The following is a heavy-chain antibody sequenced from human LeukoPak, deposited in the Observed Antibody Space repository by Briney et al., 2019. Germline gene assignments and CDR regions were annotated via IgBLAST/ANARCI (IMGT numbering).Heavy chain of an antibody. CDR1: GGSVNSGGYY. CDR3: ASGESYGDYADY. V-gene: IGHV4-30-2*01. Sequence: SETLSLTYTVSGGSVNSGGYYWSWIRQPPGKGLEWIGYIYHSGSTYYNPSLKSRVTISVDRSKNQFSLKLSSVTAADTAVYYCASGESYGDYADYWGQGTLVTVSS. J-gene: IGHJ4*02. D-gene: IGHD4-17*01. CDR2: IYHSGST.